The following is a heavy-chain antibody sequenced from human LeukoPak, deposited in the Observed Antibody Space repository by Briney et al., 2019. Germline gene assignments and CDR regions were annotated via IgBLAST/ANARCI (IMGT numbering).Heavy chain of an antibody. CDR2: IIPIFGTA. Sequence: SVKVSCKASGGTFSSYTITWVRQAPGQGLEWMGGIIPIFGTANYAQKFQGRVTITADESTRTAYMELSSLRSEDTAVYYCAREYTGAAGPDLPLAYWGQGTLVTVSS. J-gene: IGHJ4*02. D-gene: IGHD6-13*01. V-gene: IGHV1-69*13. CDR1: GGTFSSYT. CDR3: AREYTGAAGPDLPLAY.